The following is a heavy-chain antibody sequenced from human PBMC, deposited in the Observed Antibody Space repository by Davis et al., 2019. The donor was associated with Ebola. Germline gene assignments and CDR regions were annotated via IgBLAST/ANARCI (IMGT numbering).Heavy chain of an antibody. CDR3: ARTARDIVVVVAATLGMDV. CDR2: INPSGGST. D-gene: IGHD2-15*01. V-gene: IGHV1-46*01. J-gene: IGHJ6*04. Sequence: AASVKVSCKASGYTFTSYYMHWVRQAPGQGLEWMGIINPSGGSTSYAQKFQGRVTMTRDTSISTAYMELSRLRSDDTAVYYCARTARDIVVVVAATLGMDVWGKGTTVTVSS. CDR1: GYTFTSYY.